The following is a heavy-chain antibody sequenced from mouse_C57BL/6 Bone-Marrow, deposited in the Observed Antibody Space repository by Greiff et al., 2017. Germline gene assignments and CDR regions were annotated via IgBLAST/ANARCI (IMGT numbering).Heavy chain of an antibody. Sequence: EVQGVESGGGLVKPGGSLKLSCAASGFTFSSYAMSWVRQTPEKRLEWVATISDGGSYTYYPDNVKGRFTISRDNAKNNLYLQMSHLESEDTAMYYCARGEVYSPWFAYWGQGTLVTVSA. CDR2: ISDGGSYT. CDR3: ARGEVYSPWFAY. D-gene: IGHD1-1*01. J-gene: IGHJ3*01. CDR1: GFTFSSYA. V-gene: IGHV5-4*01.